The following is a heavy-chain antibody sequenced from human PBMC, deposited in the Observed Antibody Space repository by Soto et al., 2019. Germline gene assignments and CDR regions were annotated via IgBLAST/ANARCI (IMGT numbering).Heavy chain of an antibody. D-gene: IGHD2-2*01. CDR2: INHSGST. J-gene: IGHJ4*02. CDR1: GGSFSGYY. CDR3: ARGEYCSSTSCYYFDY. Sequence: SETLSLTCAVYGGSFSGYYWSWIRQPPGKGLEWIGEINHSGSTNYNPSLKSRVTISVDTSKNQFSLKLSSVTAADTAVYYCARGEYCSSTSCYYFDYWGQGTLVTVSS. V-gene: IGHV4-34*01.